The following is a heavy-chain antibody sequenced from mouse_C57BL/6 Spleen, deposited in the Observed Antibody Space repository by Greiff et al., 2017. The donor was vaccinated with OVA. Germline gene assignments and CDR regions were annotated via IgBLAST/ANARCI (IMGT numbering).Heavy chain of an antibody. Sequence: VQLQQSGPELVKPGASVKISCKASGYAFSSSWMNWVKQRPGKGLEWIGRIYPGDGDTNYNGKFKGKATLTADKSSSTAYMQLSSLTSEDSAVYFCAREGAYYDYAWFAYWGQGTLVTVSA. CDR3: AREGAYYDYAWFAY. CDR2: IYPGDGDT. V-gene: IGHV1-82*01. D-gene: IGHD2-4*01. J-gene: IGHJ3*01. CDR1: GYAFSSSW.